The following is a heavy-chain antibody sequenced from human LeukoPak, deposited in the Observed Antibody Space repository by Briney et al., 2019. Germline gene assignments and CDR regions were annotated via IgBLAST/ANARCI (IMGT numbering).Heavy chain of an antibody. CDR1: GYTFTSYG. Sequence: SVKVSCKASGYTFTSYGISWVRQAPGQGLEWMGGIIPIFGTANYAPKFQDRVTITTDEFTRTAYVELSSLRSEDTAVYYCARGRWDYYGSERNWFDPWGQGTLVTVSS. CDR3: ARGRWDYYGSERNWFDP. V-gene: IGHV1-69*05. CDR2: IIPIFGTA. D-gene: IGHD3-10*01. J-gene: IGHJ5*02.